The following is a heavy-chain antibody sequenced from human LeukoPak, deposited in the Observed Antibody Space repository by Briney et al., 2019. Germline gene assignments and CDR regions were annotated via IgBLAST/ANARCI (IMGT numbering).Heavy chain of an antibody. CDR3: ARAQGDYILDY. Sequence: GGSLRLSCAASGFTFSSYGMHWVRQAPGEGLEWVAVIWYDGSNKYYADSVKGRFTISRDNSKNTLYLQMNSLRAEDTAVYYCARAQGDYILDYWGQGTLVTVSS. V-gene: IGHV3-33*01. CDR1: GFTFSSYG. J-gene: IGHJ4*02. CDR2: IWYDGSNK. D-gene: IGHD4-11*01.